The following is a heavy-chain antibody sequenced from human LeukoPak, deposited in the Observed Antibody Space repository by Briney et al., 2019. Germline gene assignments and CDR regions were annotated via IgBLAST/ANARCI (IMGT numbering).Heavy chain of an antibody. Sequence: PGGSLRLSCAASGFRFSSYWMTWVRQAPGRGLEWVATIKPDGSEKYYVDSVKGRFTMSRDNAKNSLYLQVNSLRVEDTAVYYCARGEYFFDYWGQGTLVTVSS. V-gene: IGHV3-7*04. CDR3: ARGEYFFDY. CDR1: GFRFSSYW. CDR2: IKPDGSEK. J-gene: IGHJ4*02.